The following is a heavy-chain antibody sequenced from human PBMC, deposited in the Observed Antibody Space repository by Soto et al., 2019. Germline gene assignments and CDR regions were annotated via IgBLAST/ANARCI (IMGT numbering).Heavy chain of an antibody. Sequence: GGSLRLSCAASGFTFSSYAMSWVRQAPGKGLEWVSAISGSGGSTYYADSVKGRFTISRDNSKNTLYLQMDSLRAEDTAVYYCAKDIVLMVYAIPGGDWFDPWGQGTLVTVSS. J-gene: IGHJ5*02. D-gene: IGHD2-8*01. CDR1: GFTFSSYA. CDR3: AKDIVLMVYAIPGGDWFDP. V-gene: IGHV3-23*01. CDR2: ISGSGGST.